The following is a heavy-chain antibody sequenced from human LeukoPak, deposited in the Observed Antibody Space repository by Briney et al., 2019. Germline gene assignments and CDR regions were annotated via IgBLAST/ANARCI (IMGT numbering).Heavy chain of an antibody. Sequence: EGSLRLSCAASGFSFSSSGINWVRQAPGKGLEWVSSIGSTGTDRYYADSVKGRFTISRDNAKNSLYLQMNSLRAEDAAVYYCATETIGRHYDYWGQGTLLTVSS. CDR3: ATETIGRHYDY. CDR1: GFSFSSSG. J-gene: IGHJ4*02. CDR2: IGSTGTDR. D-gene: IGHD1-14*01. V-gene: IGHV3-21*01.